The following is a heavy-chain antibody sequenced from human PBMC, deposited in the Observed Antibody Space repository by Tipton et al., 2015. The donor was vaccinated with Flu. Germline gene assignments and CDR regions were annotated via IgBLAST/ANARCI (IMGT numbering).Heavy chain of an antibody. V-gene: IGHV4-38-2*01. D-gene: IGHD4-17*01. Sequence: GEALGSSYYWAWIRQPPGKGLEWIGNVHQTGSTYYNPSLRSRVTISVDTSKNQFSLKLSSVTAADTAVYYCARRPTVTTRYFDLWGRGTLVTVSS. CDR1: GEALGSSYY. CDR3: ARRPTVTTRYFDL. J-gene: IGHJ2*01. CDR2: VHQTGST.